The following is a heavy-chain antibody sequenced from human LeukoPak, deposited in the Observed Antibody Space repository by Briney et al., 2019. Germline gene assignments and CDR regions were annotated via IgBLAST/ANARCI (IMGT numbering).Heavy chain of an antibody. D-gene: IGHD3-22*01. J-gene: IGHJ4*02. Sequence: GGSLRLSCAASGFTFSSYAMSWVRQAPGKGLAWVASISQDGSEEYYVDSVKGRFTISRDNAKSSLYLQMNSLRAEDTSVYYCASGLFYYFDFWGQGALVTVSS. CDR3: ASGLFYYFDF. CDR1: GFTFSSYA. V-gene: IGHV3-7*01. CDR2: ISQDGSEE.